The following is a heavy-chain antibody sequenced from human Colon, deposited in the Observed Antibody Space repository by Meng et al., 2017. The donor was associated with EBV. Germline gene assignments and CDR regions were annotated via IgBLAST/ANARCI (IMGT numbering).Heavy chain of an antibody. CDR2: IYHGGTT. J-gene: IGHJ5*02. Sequence: HLLLQESDSGLVQPSQSLSLTCAVSGDSISSGDYSWGWIRQPPGQGLEWIGYIYHGGTTYNTSLKSRVTISVDNSKNQFSLRLTSVTAADTAVYYCARGPYCGGDCYWFDPWGQGTLVTVSS. CDR1: GDSISSGDYS. V-gene: IGHV4-30-2*01. CDR3: ARGPYCGGDCYWFDP. D-gene: IGHD2-21*02.